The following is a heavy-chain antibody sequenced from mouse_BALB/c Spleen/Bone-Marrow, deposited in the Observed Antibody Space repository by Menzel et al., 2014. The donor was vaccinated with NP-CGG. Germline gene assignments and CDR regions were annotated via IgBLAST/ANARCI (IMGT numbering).Heavy chain of an antibody. CDR3: ARHHYGRAWFTY. V-gene: IGHV5-2*01. J-gene: IGHJ3*01. CDR1: DFEFPSHD. D-gene: IGHD1-1*01. CDR2: FNSDGGST. Sequence: EVKLVESGGGSVQPGESLKLSCESTDFEFPSHDMSWVRKTPEKRLELVAAFNSDGGSTYYPDTMERRFIISRDNTKKTLYLQMSSLRSEDTALYYCARHHYGRAWFTYWGQGTLVTVSA.